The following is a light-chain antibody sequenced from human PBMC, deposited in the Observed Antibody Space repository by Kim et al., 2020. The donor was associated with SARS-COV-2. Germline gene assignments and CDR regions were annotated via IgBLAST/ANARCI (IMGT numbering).Light chain of an antibody. V-gene: IGKV1-16*01. CDR1: QGITNY. Sequence: ASVGDRVTITCRTSQGITNYLNWFQQKPGRAPKPLIYAASSLQSGVPSRFSGSGSETDFTLTISSLQPDDFATYYCQQNHSYPITFGQGTRLEIK. CDR3: QQNHSYPIT. CDR2: AAS. J-gene: IGKJ5*01.